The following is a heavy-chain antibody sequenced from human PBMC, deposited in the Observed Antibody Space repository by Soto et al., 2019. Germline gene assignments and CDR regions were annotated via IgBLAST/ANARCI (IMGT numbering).Heavy chain of an antibody. Sequence: QVQLQESGPGLVKPSETLSLTCTVSGGSISSYYWNWIRQPPGKGLEWIGYIYYSDSTNYNPSLKGRVTISVDTSKNQFSLKLTSVTAADTAIYYCARAYYDTTGYHLGDWGQGTLVTVSS. CDR2: IYYSDST. CDR3: ARAYYDTTGYHLGD. D-gene: IGHD3-22*01. V-gene: IGHV4-59*08. CDR1: GGSISSYY. J-gene: IGHJ4*02.